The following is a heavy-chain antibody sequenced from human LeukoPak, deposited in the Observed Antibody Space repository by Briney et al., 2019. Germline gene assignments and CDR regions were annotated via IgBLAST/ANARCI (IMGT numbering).Heavy chain of an antibody. D-gene: IGHD6-19*01. J-gene: IGHJ4*02. Sequence: SETLSLTCAVYGGSFSGYYWSWIRQPPGKGLEWIGEINHSGSTNYNPSLKSRVTISVDTSKNQFSLKLSSVTAADTAVYYCAANLAVAGTTGLFDYWGQGTLVTVSS. CDR1: GGSFSGYY. CDR3: AANLAVAGTTGLFDY. CDR2: INHSGST. V-gene: IGHV4-34*01.